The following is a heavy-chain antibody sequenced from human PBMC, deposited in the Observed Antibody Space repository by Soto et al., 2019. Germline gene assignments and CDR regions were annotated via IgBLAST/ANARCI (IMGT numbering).Heavy chain of an antibody. J-gene: IGHJ4*02. CDR1: GGSISSSSYY. CDR3: ERQGLELLHFDY. CDR2: IYYSGST. Sequence: QLQPQESGPGPVKPSETLSLTCTVSGGSISSSSYYWGWIRQPPGKGLERIGSIYYSGSTYYNPSLKSRVAISVDTSKHQFSLKLSSVTAADTAVYYCERQGLELLHFDYWGQGTLVTVSS. V-gene: IGHV4-39*01. D-gene: IGHD1-7*01.